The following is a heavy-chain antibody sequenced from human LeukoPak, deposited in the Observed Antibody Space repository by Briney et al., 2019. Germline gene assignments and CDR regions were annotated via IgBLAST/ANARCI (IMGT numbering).Heavy chain of an antibody. D-gene: IGHD2-15*01. CDR3: ARVERDCGGGSCYYYYYAMDV. V-gene: IGHV3-21*01. J-gene: IGHJ6*02. CDR2: SSISSRYI. Sequence: GGSLRLSCAASGVTFSRYSMNWGRQAPGKGLEWVSSSSISSRYIYYADSLKGRFTIFRDNAKNSLYLQMNSLTAEDTAVYYCARVERDCGGGSCYYYYYAMDVWGQGTTVTVSS. CDR1: GVTFSRYS.